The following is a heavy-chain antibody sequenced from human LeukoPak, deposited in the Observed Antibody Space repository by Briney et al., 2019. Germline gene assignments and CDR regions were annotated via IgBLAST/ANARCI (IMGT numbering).Heavy chain of an antibody. Sequence: GASVTVSCKASGYTFTSYGISWVRQAPGQGLEWMGWISAYNGNTNYAQKYQARVTMTTDTSTSTAYMELRSLRSDDTAVYYCARVAAAGTSGVDYWGQGTLVTVSS. J-gene: IGHJ4*02. CDR1: GYTFTSYG. D-gene: IGHD6-13*01. CDR2: ISAYNGNT. CDR3: ARVAAAGTSGVDY. V-gene: IGHV1-18*01.